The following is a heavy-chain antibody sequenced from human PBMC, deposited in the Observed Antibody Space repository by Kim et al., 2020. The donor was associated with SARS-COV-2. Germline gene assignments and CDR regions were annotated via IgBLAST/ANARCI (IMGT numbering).Heavy chain of an antibody. CDR3: ARSRHCGGDCYYDFDY. J-gene: IGHJ4*02. V-gene: IGHV1-69*13. CDR2: IIPIFGTA. Sequence: SVKVSCKASGGTFSSYAISWVRQAPGQGLEWMGGIIPIFGTANYAQKFQGRVTITADESTSTAYMELSSLRSEDMAVYYCARSRHCGGDCYYDFDYWGQGTLVTVSS. D-gene: IGHD2-21*02. CDR1: GGTFSSYA.